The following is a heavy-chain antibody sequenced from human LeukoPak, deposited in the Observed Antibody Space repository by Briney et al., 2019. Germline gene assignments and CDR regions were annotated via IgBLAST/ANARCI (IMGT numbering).Heavy chain of an antibody. CDR1: GGFVSSYY. CDR3: ARVHSYGRRIMDY. J-gene: IGHJ4*02. CDR2: IYYSGST. Sequence: SETLSLTCTVSGGFVSSYYWTWIRQPPGKGLEWIGYIYYSGSTNYNPSLKSRVTISIDTSKNQFSLKVSSVSAADTAVYYCARVHSYGRRIMDYWGQGTLVTVSS. D-gene: IGHD5-18*01. V-gene: IGHV4-59*02.